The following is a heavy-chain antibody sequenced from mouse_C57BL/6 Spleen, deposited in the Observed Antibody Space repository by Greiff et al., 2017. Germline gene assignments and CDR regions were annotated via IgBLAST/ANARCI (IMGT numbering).Heavy chain of an antibody. CDR1: GYSITSGYY. V-gene: IGHV3-6*01. D-gene: IGHD2-4*01. CDR3: ARGDYDYDRMFAY. Sequence: ESGPGLVKPSQSLSLTCSVTGYSITSGYYWNWIRQFPGNKLEWMGYISYDGSNNYNPSLKNRISITRDTSKNQFFLKLNSVTTEDTATYYCARGDYDYDRMFAYWGQGTLVTVSA. CDR2: ISYDGSN. J-gene: IGHJ3*01.